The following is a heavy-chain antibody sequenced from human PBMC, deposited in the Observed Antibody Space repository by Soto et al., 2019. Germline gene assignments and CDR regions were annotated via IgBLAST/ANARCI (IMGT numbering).Heavy chain of an antibody. CDR3: ARPRDVAERGFRGHGWYFDV. CDR2: IYYAAIS. CDR1: GESITGYF. D-gene: IGHD5-12*01. V-gene: IGHV4-59*08. Sequence: QVRLQESGPGLVQPSETLYLTCSVSGESITGYFWSWIRQPPGKALEWIGHIYYAAISKYNPSLESRFTMSVDTTKNEFSLSLTSVTAADTAVYYCARPRDVAERGFRGHGWYFDVWGRGALVVVSS. J-gene: IGHJ2*01.